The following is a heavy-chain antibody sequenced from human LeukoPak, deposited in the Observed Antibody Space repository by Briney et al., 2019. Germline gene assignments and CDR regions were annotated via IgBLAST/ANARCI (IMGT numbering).Heavy chain of an antibody. CDR2: INHSGST. V-gene: IGHV4-34*01. Sequence: SETLSLTCAVYGGSFSGYYWSWIRQPPGKGLEWIGEINHSGSTNYNPSLKSRVTISVDTSKNQFSLKLSSVTAADTAVYYCARGGMKSVTTFYWGQGTLVTVSS. D-gene: IGHD4-17*01. J-gene: IGHJ4*02. CDR1: GGSFSGYY. CDR3: ARGGMKSVTTFY.